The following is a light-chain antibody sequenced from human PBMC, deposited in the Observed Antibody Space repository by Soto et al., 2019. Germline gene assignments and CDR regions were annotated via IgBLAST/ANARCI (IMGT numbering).Light chain of an antibody. V-gene: IGKV1-5*03. Sequence: DIQMTQSPSTLSASVGDRVTITCRASHSISVWLAWYQQKPGKAPNLLIYKASTLQSGVPSRFSGSGSGTEFTLTISSLHPDDLATYCYQHYSDWLTFGGGTKVEIK. CDR1: HSISVW. CDR3: QHYSDWLT. J-gene: IGKJ4*01. CDR2: KAS.